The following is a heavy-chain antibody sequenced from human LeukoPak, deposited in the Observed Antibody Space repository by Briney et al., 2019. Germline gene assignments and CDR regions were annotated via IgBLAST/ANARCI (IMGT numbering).Heavy chain of an antibody. CDR1: TSY. CDR3: ARDFWNFDDSRGYYRDFDS. J-gene: IGHJ5*01. V-gene: IGHV1-18*01. D-gene: IGHD3-22*01. CDR2: IGSYAGDS. Sequence: ASVKVSCKATSYISWVRQAPGQGLEWMGWIGSYAGDSYYAQKFQGRVTVTTDTSSSTAYMELRSLRSDDTAVYYCARDFWNFDDSRGYYRDFDSWGQGTLVTVSS.